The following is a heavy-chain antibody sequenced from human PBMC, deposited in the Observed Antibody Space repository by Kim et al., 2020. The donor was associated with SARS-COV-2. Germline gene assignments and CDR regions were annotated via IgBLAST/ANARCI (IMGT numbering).Heavy chain of an antibody. CDR1: GFTFSSYS. V-gene: IGHV3-21*01. CDR3: AREGGGSSGWSWFDP. J-gene: IGHJ5*02. D-gene: IGHD6-19*01. Sequence: GGSLRLSCAASGFTFSSYSMTWVRQAPGKGLEWVSSISSSSSYIYYADSVKGRFTISRDNAKNSLYLHMNSLRAEDTAVYYCAREGGGSSGWSWFDPWGQGTLVTVSS. CDR2: ISSSSSYI.